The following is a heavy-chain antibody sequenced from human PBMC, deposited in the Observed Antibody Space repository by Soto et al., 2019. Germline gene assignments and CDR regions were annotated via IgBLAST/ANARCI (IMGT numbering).Heavy chain of an antibody. D-gene: IGHD3-22*01. CDR2: IVVGSGNT. Sequence: SVKVSCKASGFTFTSSAVQWVRQARGQRLEWIGWIVVGSGNTNYAQKFQERVTITRDMSTSTAYMELSSLRSEDTAVYYCAAYYDSSGYYDDSYFDYWGQGTLVTVS. J-gene: IGHJ4*02. V-gene: IGHV1-58*01. CDR3: AAYYDSSGYYDDSYFDY. CDR1: GFTFTSSA.